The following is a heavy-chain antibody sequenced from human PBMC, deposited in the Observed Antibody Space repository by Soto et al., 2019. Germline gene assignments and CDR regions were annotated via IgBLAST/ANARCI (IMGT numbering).Heavy chain of an antibody. V-gene: IGHV3-33*01. CDR3: VRDHNWAFDY. CDR2: IWYDGSNK. CDR1: GFTFSSYG. Sequence: GGSMRLSCAASGFTFSSYGRHWVRQAPGKGLEWVAVIWYDGSNKYYADSVKGRFTISRDNSKNTLYLQMNSLRVEDTALYYCVRDHNWAFDYWAPGTLVTVSS. D-gene: IGHD1-20*01. J-gene: IGHJ4*02.